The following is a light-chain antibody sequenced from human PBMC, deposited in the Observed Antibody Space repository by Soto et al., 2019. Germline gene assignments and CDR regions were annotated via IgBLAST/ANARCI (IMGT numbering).Light chain of an antibody. V-gene: IGKV1-12*02. Sequence: IQMTRSPSTLSASLGDRFTITCRASQSIRSWLAWYQQKPGKAPKLLIYAASTLQSGVPAGLSGSGSGTDFTLTISSLQPEDYATYYCRQLESYPSTFGGGTKVDI. CDR1: QSIRSW. CDR2: AAS. J-gene: IGKJ4*01. CDR3: RQLESYPST.